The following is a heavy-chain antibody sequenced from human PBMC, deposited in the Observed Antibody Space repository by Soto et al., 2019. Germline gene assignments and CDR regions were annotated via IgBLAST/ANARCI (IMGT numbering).Heavy chain of an antibody. Sequence: QVQLQESGPGLVKPSETLSLTCTVSGGSFSSGSYYWSWIRQPPGKGLEWIGYIYYSGSTNYNPSRKSRVTRSVDTSKNQFSLKRSSVTAADTAVYYCARDATYYYGSGSYYQLDYWGQGTLVTVSS. CDR3: ARDATYYYGSGSYYQLDY. J-gene: IGHJ4*02. V-gene: IGHV4-61*01. CDR1: GGSFSSGSYY. D-gene: IGHD3-10*01. CDR2: IYYSGST.